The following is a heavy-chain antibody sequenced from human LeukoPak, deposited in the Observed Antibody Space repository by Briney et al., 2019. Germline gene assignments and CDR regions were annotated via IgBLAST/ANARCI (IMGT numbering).Heavy chain of an antibody. CDR2: ISSDGSRP. Sequence: PGGSLRLSCAASGFIFSSHWMHWVRQAPGKGLVWVSGISSDGSRPRYADSVNGRFTISRDNAKNTLYLQMNSLRAEDTAVYFCVRDGQGSTPLDYWGQGTLVTVSS. V-gene: IGHV3-74*01. CDR1: GFIFSSHW. CDR3: VRDGQGSTPLDY. D-gene: IGHD1-26*01. J-gene: IGHJ4*02.